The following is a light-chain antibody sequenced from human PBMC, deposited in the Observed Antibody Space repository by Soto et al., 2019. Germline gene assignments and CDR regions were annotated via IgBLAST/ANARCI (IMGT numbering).Light chain of an antibody. Sequence: EIVLTQSPGTLSLSPGERATLSCRASQSVSSSYLAWYQQKPGQAPRLLIYGASSRATGIPDRFSGSGSETDFTLTISRLEPEDFAVYYCQQYGSSPWTFGQGTMVDI. CDR2: GAS. J-gene: IGKJ1*01. CDR1: QSVSSSY. CDR3: QQYGSSPWT. V-gene: IGKV3-20*01.